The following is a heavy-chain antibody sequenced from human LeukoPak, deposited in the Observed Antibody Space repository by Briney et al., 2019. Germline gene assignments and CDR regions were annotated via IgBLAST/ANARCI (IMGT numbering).Heavy chain of an antibody. Sequence: GGSLRLSCAASGFTLNTHYGMSWIRQAPGKGLEWVSTITASGDFTSYADSAKGRFTISRDISKNTLYLQMNSLRVEDTAVYYCAKDPGGSYDYWGQGTLVTVSS. CDR3: AKDPGGSYDY. D-gene: IGHD1-26*01. V-gene: IGHV3-23*01. J-gene: IGHJ4*02. CDR2: ITASGDFT. CDR1: GFTLNTHYG.